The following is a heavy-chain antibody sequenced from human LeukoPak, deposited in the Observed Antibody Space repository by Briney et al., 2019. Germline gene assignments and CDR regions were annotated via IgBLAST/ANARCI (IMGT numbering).Heavy chain of an antibody. CDR2: VSYDGSDK. CDR1: EFTFSSYA. J-gene: IGHJ4*02. CDR3: AKAHLLDWLLPFDY. V-gene: IGHV3-30*18. Sequence: GSLRLSCAASEFTFSSYAMHWVRQAPGKGMEWVALVSYDGSDKYYAESVKGRFTTSRDNSKNTLYLQMNSLRGEDTAVYYCAKAHLLDWLLPFDYWGQGPLVTVSS. D-gene: IGHD3/OR15-3a*01.